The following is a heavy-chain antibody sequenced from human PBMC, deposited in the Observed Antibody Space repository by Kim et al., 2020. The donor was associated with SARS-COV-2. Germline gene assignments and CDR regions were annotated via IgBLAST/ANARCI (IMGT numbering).Heavy chain of an antibody. D-gene: IGHD3-10*01. CDR2: INHSGST. Sequence: SETLSLTCAVYGGSFSGYYWSWIRQPPGKGLEWIGEINHSGSTNYNPSLKSRVTISVDTSKNQLSLKLSSVTAADTAVYYCARGRYLGRGVIILSFDYWGQGTLVTVSS. CDR1: GGSFSGYY. CDR3: ARGRYLGRGVIILSFDY. J-gene: IGHJ4*02. V-gene: IGHV4-34*01.